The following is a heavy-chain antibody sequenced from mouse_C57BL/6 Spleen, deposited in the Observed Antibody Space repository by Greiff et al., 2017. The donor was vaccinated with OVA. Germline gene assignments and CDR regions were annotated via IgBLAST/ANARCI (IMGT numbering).Heavy chain of an antibody. Sequence: EVKLMESGGGLVKPGGSLKLSCAASGFTFSDYGMHWVRQAPEKGLEWVAYISSGSSTIYYADTVKGRFTISRDNAKNTLFLQMTSLRSEDTAMYYCARTGLTGTYFDYWGQGTTLTVSS. D-gene: IGHD4-1*01. CDR1: GFTFSDYG. J-gene: IGHJ2*01. V-gene: IGHV5-17*01. CDR2: ISSGSSTI. CDR3: ARTGLTGTYFDY.